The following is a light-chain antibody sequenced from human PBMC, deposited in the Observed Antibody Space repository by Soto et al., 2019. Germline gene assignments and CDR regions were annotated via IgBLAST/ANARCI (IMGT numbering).Light chain of an antibody. J-gene: IGLJ1*01. Sequence: QSALTQPPSASGSPGQSVTISCTGTSSDVGGYNFVSWYQQHPGKAPKLMIYEVSKRPSGVPDRFSGAKSGNTASLTVSGLQAEDEAVYCCSSYTGSNNLGVFGTGTKVTVL. CDR1: SSDVGGYNF. CDR3: SSYTGSNNLGV. V-gene: IGLV2-8*01. CDR2: EVS.